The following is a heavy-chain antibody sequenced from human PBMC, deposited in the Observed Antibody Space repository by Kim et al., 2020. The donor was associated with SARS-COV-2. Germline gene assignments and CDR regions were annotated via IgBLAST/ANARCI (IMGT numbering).Heavy chain of an antibody. V-gene: IGHV1-18*04. CDR1: GYTFTSYG. CDR3: ARDSYCSSTSCPSGATYYYYGMDV. Sequence: ASVKVSCKASGYTFTSYGISWVRQAPGQGLEWMGWISAYNGNTNYAQKLQGRVTMTTDTSTSTAYMELRSLRSDDTAVYYCARDSYCSSTSCPSGATYYYYGMDVWGQGTTVTVSS. J-gene: IGHJ6*02. D-gene: IGHD2-2*01. CDR2: ISAYNGNT.